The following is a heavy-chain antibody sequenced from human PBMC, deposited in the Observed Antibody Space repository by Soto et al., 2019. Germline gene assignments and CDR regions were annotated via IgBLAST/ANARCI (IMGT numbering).Heavy chain of an antibody. CDR2: ISYDGSNK. V-gene: IGHV3-30*18. J-gene: IGHJ4*02. Sequence: GGSLRLSCAASGFTFSSYGMHWVRQAPGKGLEWVAVISYDGSNKYYADSVKGRFTISRDNSKNTLYLQMNSLRAEDTAVYYCAKEALIIHYGDSPNDYWGQGTLVTVSS. CDR1: GFTFSSYG. D-gene: IGHD4-17*01. CDR3: AKEALIIHYGDSPNDY.